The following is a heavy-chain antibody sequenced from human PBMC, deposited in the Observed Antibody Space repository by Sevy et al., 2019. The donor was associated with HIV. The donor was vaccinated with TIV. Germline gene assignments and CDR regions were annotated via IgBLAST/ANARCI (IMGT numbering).Heavy chain of an antibody. Sequence: SETLSLTCTVSGGSISTYYWSWIRQPAGKGLDWIGRIYGSGSTSCNPSLKSRVTMSVDTSKNQFSLKLTSVTAADTAVYYCAREDADTSTLLDSWGQGTLVTVSS. V-gene: IGHV4-4*07. CDR2: IYGSGST. J-gene: IGHJ4*02. CDR1: GGSISTYY. D-gene: IGHD5-18*01. CDR3: AREDADTSTLLDS.